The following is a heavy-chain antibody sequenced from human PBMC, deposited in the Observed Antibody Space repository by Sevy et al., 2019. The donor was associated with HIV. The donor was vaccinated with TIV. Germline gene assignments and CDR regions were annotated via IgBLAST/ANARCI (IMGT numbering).Heavy chain of an antibody. CDR3: ARSNSGSYPHFDY. CDR1: GYSFTSYW. V-gene: IGHV5-51*01. Sequence: GESLKISCKGSGYSFTSYWIGWVRQMPGKGLEWMGIIYPGDSDTRYSPSLQGKITISTDKSISTAYLQWSSLKASDAAMYYCARSNSGSYPHFDYWGQGTLVTVSS. D-gene: IGHD1-26*01. J-gene: IGHJ4*02. CDR2: IYPGDSDT.